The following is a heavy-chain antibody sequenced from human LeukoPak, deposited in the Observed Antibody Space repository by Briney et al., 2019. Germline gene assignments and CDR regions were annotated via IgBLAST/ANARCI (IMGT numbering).Heavy chain of an antibody. D-gene: IGHD3-10*01. Sequence: GGSLRLSCAASGFTFSSYWMTWVRQAPGTGLEWVASIKQDGTEENYVDSVRGRFTISRDNAKNSLFLQMGGLRAEDTAVYYCASHYGSGHGYYYCGMDVWGKGTTVIVSP. CDR2: IKQDGTEE. V-gene: IGHV3-7*03. J-gene: IGHJ6*04. CDR3: ASHYGSGHGYYYCGMDV. CDR1: GFTFSSYW.